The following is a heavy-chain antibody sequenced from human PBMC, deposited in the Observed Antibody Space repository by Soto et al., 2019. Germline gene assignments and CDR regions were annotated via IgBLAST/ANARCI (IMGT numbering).Heavy chain of an antibody. J-gene: IGHJ4*02. Sequence: EVQLVESGGGLVQPGGSLKLSCAASGFTFSGSAMHWVRQASGKGLEWVGRIRSKANNYATAYAVSVNGRFTISRDDSKNTAYLQMNNLKTEDTAMYFCTGISAYWGQGTLVTVSS. V-gene: IGHV3-73*02. CDR3: TGISAY. CDR1: GFTFSGSA. D-gene: IGHD6-13*01. CDR2: IRSKANNYAT.